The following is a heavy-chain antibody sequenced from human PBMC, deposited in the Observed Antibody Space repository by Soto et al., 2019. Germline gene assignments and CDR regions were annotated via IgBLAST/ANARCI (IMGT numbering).Heavy chain of an antibody. CDR2: IIPIFGTA. D-gene: IGHD2-2*01. J-gene: IGHJ5*02. V-gene: IGHV1-69*13. CDR3: ARVGTAMHWFDP. Sequence: SVKVSCKASGGTFSNYAISGVRQSPVQGREWMGGIIPIFGTANYAQKFQGRVTITADESTSTAYMELSSLRSEDTAVYYCARVGTAMHWFDPWGQGTLVTVSS. CDR1: GGTFSNYA.